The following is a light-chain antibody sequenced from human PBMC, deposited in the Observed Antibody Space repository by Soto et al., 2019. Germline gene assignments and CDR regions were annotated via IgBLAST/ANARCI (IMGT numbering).Light chain of an antibody. CDR3: MQALQSPST. Sequence: DIVMTQSPLSLPVNPGEPASISCRSSQSLLHSNGVDYLDWFLQKPGQSPQLLIYMGSYRASGVPDRFSGSGSGTYFTLRISGVEAEDVGIYYCMQALQSPSTFGQGTKLEIK. V-gene: IGKV2-28*01. CDR1: QSLLHSNGVDY. CDR2: MGS. J-gene: IGKJ2*01.